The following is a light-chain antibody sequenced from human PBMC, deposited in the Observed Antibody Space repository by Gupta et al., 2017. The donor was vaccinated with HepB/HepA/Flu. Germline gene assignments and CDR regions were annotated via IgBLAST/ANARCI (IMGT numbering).Light chain of an antibody. Sequence: DIQMTQSPSSLSASVGDRVTITCRASQTISTYLNWYQQTPGKGPKLLIYVATALQSGVPSRFSGSRSETDFTLTISNLQPEDFATYFCQQSESLPFTFGGGTKVEIK. CDR3: QQSESLPFT. CDR1: QTISTY. CDR2: VAT. V-gene: IGKV1-39*01. J-gene: IGKJ4*01.